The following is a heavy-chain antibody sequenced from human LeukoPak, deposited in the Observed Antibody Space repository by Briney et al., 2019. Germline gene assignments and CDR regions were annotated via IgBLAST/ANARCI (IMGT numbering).Heavy chain of an antibody. V-gene: IGHV3-21*01. J-gene: IGHJ6*02. CDR1: GFTFSSYS. CDR3: ARTYSSSWYEVLQSQGRYYYYYYGMDV. Sequence: GGSLRLSCAASGFTFSSYSMNWVRQAPGKGLEWVSSISSSSSYIYYADSVKGRFTISRDNAKNSLYLQMNSLRAEDTAVYYCARTYSSSWYEVLQSQGRYYYYYYGMDVWGQGTTVTVSS. D-gene: IGHD6-13*01. CDR2: ISSSSSYI.